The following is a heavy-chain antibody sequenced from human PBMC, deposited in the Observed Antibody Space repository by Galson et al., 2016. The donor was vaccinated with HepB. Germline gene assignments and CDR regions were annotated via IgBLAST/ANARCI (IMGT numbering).Heavy chain of an antibody. J-gene: IGHJ6*02. V-gene: IGHV6-1*01. D-gene: IGHD3-3*01. CDR2: TYYRSKWYN. CDR1: GDSVSSNSAA. Sequence: CAISGDSVSSNSAAWNWIRQSPSRGLECLERTYYRSKWYNDYAVSVKSRITINPDTSKNQFSLQLNSVTPEDTAVYYCARERGGSYRKGIVGVVTQLSYGLDVWGQGTTVTVSS. CDR3: ARERGGSYRKGIVGVVTQLSYGLDV.